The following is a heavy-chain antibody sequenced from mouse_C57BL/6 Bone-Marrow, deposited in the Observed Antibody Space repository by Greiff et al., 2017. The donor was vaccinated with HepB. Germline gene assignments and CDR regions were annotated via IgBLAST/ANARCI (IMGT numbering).Heavy chain of an antibody. CDR3: ARDYGSRGGYFDV. J-gene: IGHJ1*03. Sequence: QVQLKQPGAELVKPGASVKLSCKASGYTFTSYWMHWVKQRPGRGLEWIGRIDPNSGGTKYNEKFKSKATLTVDKPSSTAYMQRSSLTSEDSAVYYCARDYGSRGGYFDVWGTGTTVTVSS. V-gene: IGHV1-72*01. D-gene: IGHD1-1*01. CDR2: IDPNSGGT. CDR1: GYTFTSYW.